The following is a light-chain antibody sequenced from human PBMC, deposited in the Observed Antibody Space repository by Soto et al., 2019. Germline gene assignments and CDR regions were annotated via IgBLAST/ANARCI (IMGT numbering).Light chain of an antibody. CDR3: QSYDCSLSGVV. V-gene: IGLV1-40*01. J-gene: IGLJ2*01. Sequence: QSVLTQPPAVSGAPGQRVTISCTGSSSNIGAGYDVHWYQPLPGTAPKLLIYGNSNRPSGVPDRFSGSKSGTSASLAITGLQAEDEADYYCQSYDCSLSGVVFGGGTKVTVL. CDR1: SSNIGAGYD. CDR2: GNS.